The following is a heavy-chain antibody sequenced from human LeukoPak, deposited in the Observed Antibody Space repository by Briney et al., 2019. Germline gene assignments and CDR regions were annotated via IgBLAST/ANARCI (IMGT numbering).Heavy chain of an antibody. V-gene: IGHV3-48*03. CDR2: ISSSGSTI. J-gene: IGHJ4*02. D-gene: IGHD3-22*01. Sequence: GGTLRLSCAASGFTFGSYEMNWVRQAPGKGLEWVSYISSSGSTIYYADSVKGRFTISRDNAKNSLYLQMNSLRAEDTAVYYCARVLIRFYDSSGYSDYWGQGTLVTVSS. CDR3: ARVLIRFYDSSGYSDY. CDR1: GFTFGSYE.